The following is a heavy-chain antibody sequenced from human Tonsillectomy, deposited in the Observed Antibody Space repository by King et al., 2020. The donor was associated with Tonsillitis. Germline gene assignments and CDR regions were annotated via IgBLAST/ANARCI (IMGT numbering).Heavy chain of an antibody. D-gene: IGHD1-26*01. Sequence: VQLVESGGGLVQPGGSLRLSCAASGFTFSDHYMDWVRQAPGKGLEWVGRTRNKANSYTTEYAASVKGRFTISRDDSKNSVYLQMNSLKTEDTAVYFCVGGVVGAADHWGQGTLVTVSS. CDR1: GFTFSDHY. CDR3: VGGVVGAADH. V-gene: IGHV3-72*01. CDR2: TRNKANSYTT. J-gene: IGHJ4*02.